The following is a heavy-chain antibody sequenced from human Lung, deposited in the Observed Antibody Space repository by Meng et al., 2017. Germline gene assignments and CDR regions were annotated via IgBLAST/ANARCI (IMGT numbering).Heavy chain of an antibody. CDR2: IHYSGST. V-gene: IGHV4-31*02. CDR1: GGSISSGTYY. J-gene: IGHJ5*02. CDR3: ARYVFDSSSLYSNWFDP. Sequence: QVQLQESGPGLVKPSQTLSLTSTGSGGSISSGTYYWGWIRQLPGKGLEWIAYIHYSGSTYYSPSLKSRVTISVDTSKNQLSLKLSSMTAADTAVYYCARYVFDSSSLYSNWFDPWGQGTLVTVSS. D-gene: IGHD3-22*01.